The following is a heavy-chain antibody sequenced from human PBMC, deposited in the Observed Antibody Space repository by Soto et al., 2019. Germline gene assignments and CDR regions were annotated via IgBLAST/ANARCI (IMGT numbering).Heavy chain of an antibody. J-gene: IGHJ6*02. CDR3: ARKGGGGIVLVPAAMMYYYGMDV. CDR2: ISYDGSNK. V-gene: IGHV3-30-3*01. Sequence: QVQLVESGGGVVQPGRSLRLSCAASGFTFSSYAMHWVRQAPGKGLEWVAVISYDGSNKYYADSVKGRFTISRDNSKNTLDLDMNGLRAEETGVYYCARKGGGGIVLVPAAMMYYYGMDVWGHGTTVTVSS. D-gene: IGHD2-2*01. CDR1: GFTFSSYA.